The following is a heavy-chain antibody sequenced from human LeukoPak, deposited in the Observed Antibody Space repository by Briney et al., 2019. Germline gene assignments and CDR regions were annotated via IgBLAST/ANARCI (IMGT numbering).Heavy chain of an antibody. CDR2: INHSGST. Sequence: SETLSLTCAVYGGSFTGYYWSWIRQPPGRGREGMGEINHSGSTNYNPSLKSRVIISVDTTNNHFSLKLSSVTAADTAVYYCARGASGYAFDYWGQGTLVTVSS. V-gene: IGHV4-34*01. J-gene: IGHJ4*02. CDR1: GGSFTGYY. CDR3: ARGASGYAFDY. D-gene: IGHD5-12*01.